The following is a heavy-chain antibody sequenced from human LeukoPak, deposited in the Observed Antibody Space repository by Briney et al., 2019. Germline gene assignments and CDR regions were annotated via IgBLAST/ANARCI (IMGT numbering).Heavy chain of an antibody. CDR3: ARDERYCSGGSCYPSDGMDV. J-gene: IGHJ6*02. D-gene: IGHD2-15*01. V-gene: IGHV3-33*08. CDR1: GFTFSSYW. Sequence: PGGSLRLSCAASGFTFSSYWMHWVRQAPGKGLEWVAVIWYDGSNKYYADSVKGRFTISRDNSKNTLYLQMNSLRAEDTAVYYCARDERYCSGGSCYPSDGMDVWGQGTTVTVSS. CDR2: IWYDGSNK.